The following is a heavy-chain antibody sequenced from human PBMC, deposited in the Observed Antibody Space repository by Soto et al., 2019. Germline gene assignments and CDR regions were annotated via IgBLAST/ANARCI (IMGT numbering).Heavy chain of an antibody. CDR3: AREYYDILTGLNWFDP. Sequence: RSLRLSCAASGFTFSSYSMNWVRQAPGKGLEWVSYISSSSSTIYYADSVKGRFTISRDNAKNSLYLQMNSLRDEDTAVYYCAREYYDILTGLNWFDPWGQGTLVTVSS. J-gene: IGHJ5*02. D-gene: IGHD3-9*01. CDR2: ISSSSSTI. V-gene: IGHV3-48*02. CDR1: GFTFSSYS.